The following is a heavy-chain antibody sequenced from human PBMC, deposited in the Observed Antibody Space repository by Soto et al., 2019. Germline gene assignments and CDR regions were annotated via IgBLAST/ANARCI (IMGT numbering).Heavy chain of an antibody. D-gene: IGHD4-17*01. CDR1: GYNFARDW. CDR2: IFPGDSDT. V-gene: IGHV5-51*01. J-gene: IGHJ5*01. Sequence: GESLKISCKGSGYNFARDWIGWVRQRPGKGLEWMGTIFPGDSDTKYSPSFEGHVTISVDKSITTAYLQWSSLKASDTAMYYCARQDYASNVPDSWGHGTLVTVSS. CDR3: ARQDYASNVPDS.